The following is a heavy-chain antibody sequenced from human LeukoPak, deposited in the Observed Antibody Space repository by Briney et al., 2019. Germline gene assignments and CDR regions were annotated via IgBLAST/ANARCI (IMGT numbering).Heavy chain of an antibody. D-gene: IGHD3-10*01. CDR1: GFTFSSYG. CDR3: AKDHARRGSGRRYFDL. J-gene: IGHJ2*01. V-gene: IGHV3-30*02. CDR2: IRYDGSNK. Sequence: PGGSLRLSCAASGFTFSSYGMHWVRQAPGKGLEWVAFIRYDGSNKYYADSVKGRFTISRDNSKNTLYLQMNSLRAEDTAVYYCAKDHARRGSGRRYFDLWGRGTLVTVSS.